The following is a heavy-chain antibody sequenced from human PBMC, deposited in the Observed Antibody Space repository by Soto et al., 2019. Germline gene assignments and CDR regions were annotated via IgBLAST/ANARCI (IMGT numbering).Heavy chain of an antibody. CDR2: VSGSGETT. CDR1: GFTFSGYA. J-gene: IGHJ4*02. CDR3: ARDEHDSSGYYYDY. Sequence: GGSLRLSCAASGFTFSGYAMSWVRQAPRKGLEWVSAVSGSGETTYYADSVKGRFTISRDNSQNTLYLQMNSLKAEDPAVYYCARDEHDSSGYYYDYWGQGTPVTVSS. D-gene: IGHD3-22*01. V-gene: IGHV3-23*01.